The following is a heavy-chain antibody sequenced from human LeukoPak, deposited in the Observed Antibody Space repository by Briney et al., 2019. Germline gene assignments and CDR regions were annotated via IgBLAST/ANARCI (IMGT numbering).Heavy chain of an antibody. CDR2: IYYSGST. V-gene: IGHV4-39*01. CDR3: ARHRGRYCSSTSCYLFDY. J-gene: IGHJ4*02. Sequence: SETLSLTCTVSGGSISSSSYYWGWIRQPPGKGLEWIGSIYYSGSTYYNPSLKSRVTISVDTSKNQFSLKLSSVTAADTAVYYCARHRGRYCSSTSCYLFDYWGQGTLVTVSS. CDR1: GGSISSSSYY. D-gene: IGHD2-2*01.